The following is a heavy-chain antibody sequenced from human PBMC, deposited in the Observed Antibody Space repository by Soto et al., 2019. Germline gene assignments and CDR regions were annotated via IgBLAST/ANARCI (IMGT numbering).Heavy chain of an antibody. CDR1: GDSVSSNVVT. Sequence: QTLSLTCAISGDSVSSNVVTWDWIRQSPSRGLEWLGRTYYRSQWFNDYAVSVKSRMTINADTSKNQFSLQLNYVTPEDTAVYYCARLIGTSWFVGWGQGTPVTVSS. J-gene: IGHJ4*02. D-gene: IGHD6-13*01. CDR3: ARLIGTSWFVG. V-gene: IGHV6-1*01. CDR2: TYYRSQWFN.